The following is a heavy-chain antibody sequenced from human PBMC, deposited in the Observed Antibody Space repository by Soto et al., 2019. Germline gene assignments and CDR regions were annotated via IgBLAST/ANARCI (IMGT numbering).Heavy chain of an antibody. Sequence: SETLPLTCTDSGGSISSGGYYWSWIRQHPGKGLEWIGYIYYSGSTYYNPSLKSRVTISVDTSKNQFSLKLSSVTAADTAVYYCATDSCSVGSCYSRYFQHWGQGTLVT. J-gene: IGHJ1*01. V-gene: IGHV4-31*03. CDR1: GGSISSGGYY. CDR2: IYYSGST. CDR3: ATDSCSVGSCYSRYFQH. D-gene: IGHD2-15*01.